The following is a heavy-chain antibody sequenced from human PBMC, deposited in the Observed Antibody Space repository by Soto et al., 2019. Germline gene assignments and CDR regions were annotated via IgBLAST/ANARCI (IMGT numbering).Heavy chain of an antibody. CDR1: GYTFTSYG. V-gene: IGHV1-18*01. D-gene: IGHD3-3*01. CDR2: ISAYNGNT. CDR3: ARNRFGVVIIGAY. Sequence: GASVKVSCKASGYTFTSYGISWVRQAPGQGLEWMGWISAYNGNTNYAQKLQGRVTMTTDTSTSTPYMELRSLRSDDTAVYYCARNRFGVVIIGAYWGQGNLVTVSS. J-gene: IGHJ4*02.